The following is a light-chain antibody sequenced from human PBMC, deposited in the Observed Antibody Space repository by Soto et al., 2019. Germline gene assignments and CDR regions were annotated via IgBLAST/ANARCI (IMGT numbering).Light chain of an antibody. J-gene: IGKJ3*01. V-gene: IGKV3-20*01. CDR1: QSISTDY. CDR3: HQYGSSPFT. Sequence: EDVLTQSPATLSLSPRERATLSCKANQSISTDYLAWYQQKPGQAPRLLSYGASSRATAIPDRFSGSGSGTDFTLTISRLEPEDFAVFYCHQYGSSPFTFGPGTKVDMK. CDR2: GAS.